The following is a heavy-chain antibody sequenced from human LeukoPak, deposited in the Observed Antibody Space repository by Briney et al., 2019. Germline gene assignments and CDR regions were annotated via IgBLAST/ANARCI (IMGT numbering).Heavy chain of an antibody. J-gene: IGHJ4*02. V-gene: IGHV3-7*01. CDR3: ARDSSSRYSGSYSTLGY. D-gene: IGHD1-26*01. CDR2: IKQDGSEK. CDR1: GFTFSSYW. Sequence: GGSLRLSCAASGFTFSSYWMSWVRQAPGKGLEWVANIKQDGSEKYYVDSVKGRFTISRDNAKNSLYLQMNSLRAEDTAVYDCARDSSSRYSGSYSTLGYWGQGTLVTVSS.